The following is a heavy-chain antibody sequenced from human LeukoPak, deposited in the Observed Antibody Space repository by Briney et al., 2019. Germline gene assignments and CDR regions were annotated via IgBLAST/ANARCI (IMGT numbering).Heavy chain of an antibody. J-gene: IGHJ4*02. V-gene: IGHV5-51*01. CDR3: ARQYYYDSSGYYDY. Sequence: HGESLKISCQGSGYSFTSYWIGWVRQMPGKGLEWMGIIYPGDSDTRYSPSFQGQVTISADKSISTAYLQWSSLKASDTAMYYCARQYYYDSSGYYDYWGQGTLVTVSS. CDR1: GYSFTSYW. CDR2: IYPGDSDT. D-gene: IGHD3-22*01.